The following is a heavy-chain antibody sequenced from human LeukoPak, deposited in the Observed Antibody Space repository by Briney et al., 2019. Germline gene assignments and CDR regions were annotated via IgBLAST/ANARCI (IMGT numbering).Heavy chain of an antibody. J-gene: IGHJ4*02. Sequence: SETLSLTCTVSGGSISSYYWAWICQSPGTGLEWIGSIYYSGSTYYNPSLKSRATISVDTSKNQISLKVSSVTAADSALYFCARQRTSGSASNLRVAQIDSWGQGTLVTVSS. CDR2: IYYSGST. CDR1: GGSISSYY. CDR3: ARQRTSGSASNLRVAQIDS. D-gene: IGHD3-3*01. V-gene: IGHV4-39*01.